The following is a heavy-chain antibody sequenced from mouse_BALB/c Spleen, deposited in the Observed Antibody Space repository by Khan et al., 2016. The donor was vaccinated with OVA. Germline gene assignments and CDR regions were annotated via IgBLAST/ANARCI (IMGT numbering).Heavy chain of an antibody. J-gene: IGHJ3*01. CDR2: IYPNNDGP. Sequence: EVQLQESGPELVKPGASVKMSCKASGYTFTSYVMHWVKQKPGQGLEWIGYIYPNNDGPEYNEKFKGKATLTSDKSSSTAYMELSSLTSEDSAVYYCARGGYYGKGFAYWGQGTLVTVSA. D-gene: IGHD2-1*01. CDR3: ARGGYYGKGFAY. V-gene: IGHV1S136*01. CDR1: GYTFTSYV.